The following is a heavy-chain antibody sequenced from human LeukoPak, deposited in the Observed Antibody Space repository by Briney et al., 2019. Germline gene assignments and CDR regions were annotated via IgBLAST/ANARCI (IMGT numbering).Heavy chain of an antibody. V-gene: IGHV1-69*05. CDR3: ARVSPYYASSGPYFDY. D-gene: IGHD3-22*01. Sequence: SVKVSCKASGGTFSSYAISWVRQAPGQGLEWMGGIIPIFGTANYAQKFQGRVTITTDESTSTAYMELSSLRSEDTAVYYCARVSPYYASSGPYFDYWGQGTLVTVSS. J-gene: IGHJ4*02. CDR2: IIPIFGTA. CDR1: GGTFSSYA.